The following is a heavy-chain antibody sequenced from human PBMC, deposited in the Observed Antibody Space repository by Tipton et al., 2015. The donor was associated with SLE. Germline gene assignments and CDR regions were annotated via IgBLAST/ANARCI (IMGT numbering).Heavy chain of an antibody. D-gene: IGHD4-23*01. CDR1: GFTFCNHC. CDR3: ARDGGSDFGGNSGQFDY. J-gene: IGHJ4*02. V-gene: IGHV3-7*01. Sequence: SLRLSCAASGFTFCNHCMTWVRQAPGKGLEWVANMKQDGRDKYYVDSVKGRFTISSDNAKNSLYLQMNSLRVEDTAVYYGARDGGSDFGGNSGQFDYWGQGTLVTVSS. CDR2: MKQDGRDK.